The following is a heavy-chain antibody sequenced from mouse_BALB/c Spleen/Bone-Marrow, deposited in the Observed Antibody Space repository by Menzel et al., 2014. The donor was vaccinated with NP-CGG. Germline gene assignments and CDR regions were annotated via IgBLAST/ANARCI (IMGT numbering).Heavy chain of an antibody. CDR3: TRMHYNYYAMDY. Sequence: VQLQESGAELVRPGASVKVSCKASGYTFINYWINWVRQRPGQGLEWIGNIYPSDSYTNYNQKFKDKATLTVDKSSSTAYMQLSSPTSEDSAVYYCTRMHYNYYAMDYWGQGTSVTVSS. CDR2: IYPSDSYT. V-gene: IGHV1S126*01. D-gene: IGHD1-3*01. CDR1: GYTFINYW. J-gene: IGHJ4*01.